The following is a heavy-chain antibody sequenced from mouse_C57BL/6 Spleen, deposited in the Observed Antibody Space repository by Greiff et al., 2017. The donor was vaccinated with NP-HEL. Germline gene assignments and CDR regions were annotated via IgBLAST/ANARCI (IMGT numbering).Heavy chain of an antibody. J-gene: IGHJ3*01. V-gene: IGHV1-19*01. Sequence: EVQLQQSGPVLVKPGASVKMSCKASGYTFTDYFMNWVKQSHGKSLEWIGVINPYNGDTSYNEKFKDKATLTVVKSSSTAYMELNSLTSADSAVYYCARSDSGPRFAYWGQGTLVTVSA. CDR1: GYTFTDYF. CDR3: ARSDSGPRFAY. D-gene: IGHD6-1*01. CDR2: INPYNGDT.